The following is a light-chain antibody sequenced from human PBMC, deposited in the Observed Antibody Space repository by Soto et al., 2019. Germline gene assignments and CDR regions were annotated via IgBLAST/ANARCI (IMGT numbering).Light chain of an antibody. Sequence: QSVLTQPPSVSGAPGQRVTISCTGSSSNIGAGYDVHWYQQLPGTAPKLLIYGNSNRPSGVPDRFSGSKSGTSASLAITGLQAEDEAEYYCQSYDSNLSGSYVFGTGTKVTVL. CDR3: QSYDSNLSGSYV. CDR1: SSNIGAGYD. J-gene: IGLJ1*01. CDR2: GNS. V-gene: IGLV1-40*01.